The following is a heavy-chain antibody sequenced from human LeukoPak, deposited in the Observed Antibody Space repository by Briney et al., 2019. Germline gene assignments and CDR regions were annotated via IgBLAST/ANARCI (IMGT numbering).Heavy chain of an antibody. CDR2: IRYDGSNK. J-gene: IGHJ5*02. D-gene: IGHD3-3*01. CDR1: GFTFSSYG. CDR3: ARGPRITIFGVVSP. V-gene: IGHV3-30*02. Sequence: GGSLRLSCAASGFTFSSYGMHWVRQAPGKGLEWVAFIRYDGSNKYYADSVKGRFTISRDNSKNTLYLQMNSLRAEDTAVYYCARGPRITIFGVVSPWGQGTLVTVSS.